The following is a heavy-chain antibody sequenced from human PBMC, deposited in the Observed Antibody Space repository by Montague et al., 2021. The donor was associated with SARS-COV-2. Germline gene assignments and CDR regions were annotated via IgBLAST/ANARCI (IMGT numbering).Heavy chain of an antibody. Sequence: SETLSLTCSFSGTARKNNYYWGRIRQPPGKGLEWVGSLYYSGNAXYSPSLRSRVTISVDTSRSQFSLQLTSVTVADTAIYYCARGIDFGLVASRSHYFDTWGQGTLVSVSS. CDR2: LYYSGNA. CDR1: GTARKNNYY. J-gene: IGHJ4*02. D-gene: IGHD3-3*01. V-gene: IGHV4-39*01. CDR3: ARGIDFGLVASRSHYFDT.